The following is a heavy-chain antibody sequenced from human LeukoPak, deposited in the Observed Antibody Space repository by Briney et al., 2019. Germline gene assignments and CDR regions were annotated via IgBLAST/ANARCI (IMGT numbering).Heavy chain of an antibody. J-gene: IGHJ4*02. V-gene: IGHV3-7*01. CDR1: GFTFSSYW. CDR2: IKQDGSEK. D-gene: IGHD6-13*01. Sequence: GGSLRLSCADSGFTFSSYWMSWVRQAPGKGLEWVANIKQDGSEKYYVDSVKGRFTISRDNAKNSLYLQMNSLRAEDTAVYYCARAYRSWYSDYWGQGTLVTVSS. CDR3: ARAYRSWYSDY.